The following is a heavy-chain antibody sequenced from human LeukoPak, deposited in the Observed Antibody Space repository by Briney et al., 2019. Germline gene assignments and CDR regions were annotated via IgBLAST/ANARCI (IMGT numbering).Heavy chain of an antibody. V-gene: IGHV1-24*01. CDR1: GYTLTELS. J-gene: IGHJ6*02. CDR2: FDPEDGET. CDR3: ATTQGTVTTFYYYYGMDV. Sequence: ASVKVSCKVSGYTLTELSMHWVRQAPGKGLEWMGGFDPEDGETTYAQKFQGRVTMTEDTSTDTAYMELSSLRSEDTAVYYCATTQGTVTTFYYYYGMDVWGQGTTVTVSS. D-gene: IGHD4-17*01.